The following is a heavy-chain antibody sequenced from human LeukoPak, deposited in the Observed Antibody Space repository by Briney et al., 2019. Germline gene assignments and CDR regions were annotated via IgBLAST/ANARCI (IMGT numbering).Heavy chain of an antibody. D-gene: IGHD6-13*01. CDR1: GGSISSYY. CDR2: IYYSGST. CDR3: ARDAEYSSSWYGVFDY. V-gene: IGHV4-59*01. Sequence: SETLSLTCTVSGGSISSYYWSWIRQPPGKGLEWIGYIYYSGSTNYNPSLKSRVTISVDTSKNQFSLKLSSVTAADTAVYYCARDAEYSSSWYGVFDYWGQGTLVTVSS. J-gene: IGHJ4*02.